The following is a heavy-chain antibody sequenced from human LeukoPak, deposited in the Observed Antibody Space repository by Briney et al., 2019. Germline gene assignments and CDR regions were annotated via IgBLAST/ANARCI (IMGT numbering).Heavy chain of an antibody. Sequence: GGSVRLSCAASGFTFGFYWMSWVRQAPGKGLEWVANIKQDGSDKYYVDSVKGRFTISRDNSKNSLYLQMNSLRAEDTAFYFCARHSNKYDYDSSGHYRSFDYWGQGTLVSVSS. D-gene: IGHD3-22*01. CDR2: IKQDGSDK. CDR1: GFTFGFYW. J-gene: IGHJ4*02. CDR3: ARHSNKYDYDSSGHYRSFDY. V-gene: IGHV3-7*01.